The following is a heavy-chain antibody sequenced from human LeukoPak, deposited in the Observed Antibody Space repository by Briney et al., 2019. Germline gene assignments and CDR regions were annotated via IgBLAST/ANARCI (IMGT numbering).Heavy chain of an antibody. CDR2: IGTAGDP. Sequence: PGGSLRLSCEASGFTFSSSDMHWVRQATGKGLEWVSTIGTAGDPYYPGSVKGRFTISRENAKNSLYLQMNSLRAGDTAVYYCARGSGSSSWYSLDCWGQGTLVTVSS. CDR3: ARGSGSSSWYSLDC. D-gene: IGHD6-13*01. CDR1: GFTFSSSD. J-gene: IGHJ4*02. V-gene: IGHV3-13*05.